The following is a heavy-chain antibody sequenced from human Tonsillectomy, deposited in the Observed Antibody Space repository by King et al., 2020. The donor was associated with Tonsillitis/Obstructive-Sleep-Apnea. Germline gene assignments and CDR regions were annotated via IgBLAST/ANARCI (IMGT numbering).Heavy chain of an antibody. CDR2: IYPGDSDT. CDR1: GYSFTTYS. J-gene: IGHJ4*02. Sequence: VQLVQSGAEVKKPGESLKISCKGSGYSFTTYSIGWVRQMPGKGLEWMGMIYPGDSDTRYSPSFQGKVTISADKSITTAYLQWSSLQASDTAISYCARPNTMIRGVISYFDNWGQGTLVTVSS. V-gene: IGHV5-51*01. D-gene: IGHD3-10*01. CDR3: ARPNTMIRGVISYFDN.